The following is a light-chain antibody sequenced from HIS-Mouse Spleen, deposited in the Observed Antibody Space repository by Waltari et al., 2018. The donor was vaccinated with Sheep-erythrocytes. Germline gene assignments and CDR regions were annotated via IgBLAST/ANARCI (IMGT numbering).Light chain of an antibody. CDR2: QDS. J-gene: IGLJ2*01. CDR1: KWGGKY. V-gene: IGLV3-1*01. Sequence: SYELTQPPSVSVSPGQTASITRSGEKWGGKYACWYQQKPGQSPVLVIYQDSKRPSGIPERFSGSNSGNTATLTISGTQAMDEADYYCQAWDSSTAVFGGGTKLTVL. CDR3: QAWDSSTAV.